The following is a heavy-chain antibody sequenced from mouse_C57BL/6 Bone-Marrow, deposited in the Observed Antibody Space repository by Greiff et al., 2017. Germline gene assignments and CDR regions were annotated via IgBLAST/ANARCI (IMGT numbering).Heavy chain of an antibody. CDR3: ARDYDYAMDY. J-gene: IGHJ4*01. D-gene: IGHD2-4*01. V-gene: IGHV1-50*01. CDR2: IDPSDSYP. CDR1: GYTFTSYW. Sequence: VQLQQPGAELVKPGASVKLSCKASGYTFTSYWMQWVKQRPGQGLEWIGEIDPSDSYPNYNQKFKGKATLTVDTSSSTAYMQLSSLTSEDSAVYYCARDYDYAMDYWGQGTSVTVSS.